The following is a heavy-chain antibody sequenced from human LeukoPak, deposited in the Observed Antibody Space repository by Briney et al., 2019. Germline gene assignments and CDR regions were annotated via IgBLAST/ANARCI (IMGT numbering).Heavy chain of an antibody. Sequence: ASLKVSCKASVYSFSDHAIHWLRQTPGQSLEWMGWITVDIDDSRYSQRFQDRVSITRDTSASTAYMELRNLRSEDTAVYFCARGTDMAMAGYYWGMDVWGKGTAVTVSS. D-gene: IGHD6-19*01. CDR1: VYSFSDHA. CDR3: ARGTDMAMAGYYWGMDV. CDR2: ITVDIDDS. J-gene: IGHJ6*04. V-gene: IGHV1-3*01.